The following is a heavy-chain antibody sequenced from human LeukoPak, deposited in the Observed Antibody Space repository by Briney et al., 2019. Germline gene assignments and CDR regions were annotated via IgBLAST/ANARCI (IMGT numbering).Heavy chain of an antibody. Sequence: GGSLRLSCAASGFTFSSYAMSWVRQAPGKGLEWVSAISGSGGSTYYADSVKGRFTISRDNSKNTLYLQMNSLRAEDTAVYYCAKDSYYDFWSGYSRSDYWGQGTLVTVSS. J-gene: IGHJ4*02. CDR3: AKDSYYDFWSGYSRSDY. CDR1: GFTFSSYA. D-gene: IGHD3-3*01. CDR2: ISGSGGST. V-gene: IGHV3-23*01.